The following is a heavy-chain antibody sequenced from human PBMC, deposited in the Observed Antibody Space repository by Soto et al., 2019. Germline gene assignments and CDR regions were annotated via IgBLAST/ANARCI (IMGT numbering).Heavy chain of an antibody. CDR3: ARPYYDFWSGYYRGYYFDY. V-gene: IGHV2-5*01. Sequence: QVTLKESGPTLVKPTQTLTLTCTFSGFSLSTSGVGVGWIRQPPGKALEWLALIYWNDYKRYSPSLKSRLTIHKDTSKNQVVLTKTNMDPVDTATYYGARPYYDFWSGYYRGYYFDYWGQGTLVTVSS. CDR1: GFSLSTSGVG. D-gene: IGHD3-3*01. J-gene: IGHJ4*02. CDR2: IYWNDYK.